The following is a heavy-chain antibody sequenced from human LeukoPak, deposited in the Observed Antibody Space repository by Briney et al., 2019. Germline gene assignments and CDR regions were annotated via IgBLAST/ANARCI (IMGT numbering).Heavy chain of an antibody. D-gene: IGHD3-22*01. CDR3: ARGGEYYYDSSGYSNTGFDY. V-gene: IGHV4-31*03. CDR2: IYYSGST. CDR1: GGSISSGDYY. Sequence: SQTLSLTCTVSGGSISSGDYYWSWIRQHPGKGLEWIGYIYYSGSTYYNPSLKSRVTISVDTSKNQFSLKLSSVTAADTAVYYCARGGEYYYDSSGYSNTGFDYWGQGTLVTVSS. J-gene: IGHJ4*02.